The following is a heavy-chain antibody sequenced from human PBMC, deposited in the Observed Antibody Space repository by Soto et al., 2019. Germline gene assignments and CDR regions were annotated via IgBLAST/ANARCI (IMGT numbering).Heavy chain of an antibody. J-gene: IGHJ6*02. D-gene: IGHD3-3*01. CDR3: AKDHDFWSGYNLYYYYGMDV. Sequence: LRLSCAASGFTFSSYGMHWVLQAPGKGLEWVAVISYDGSNKYYADSVKGRFTISRDNSKNTLYLQMNSLRAEDTAVYYCAKDHDFWSGYNLYYYYGMDVWGQGTTVTVSS. CDR2: ISYDGSNK. CDR1: GFTFSSYG. V-gene: IGHV3-30*18.